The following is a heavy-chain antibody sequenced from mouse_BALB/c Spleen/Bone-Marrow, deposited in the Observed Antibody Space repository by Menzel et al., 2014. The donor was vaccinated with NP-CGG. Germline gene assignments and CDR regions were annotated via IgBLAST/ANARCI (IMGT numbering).Heavy chain of an antibody. CDR1: GFDFSRYW. CDR2: INPESSTI. V-gene: IGHV4-1*02. Sequence: VQLKQSGGGLVQPGGSLKLSCAASGFDFSRYWMSWVRQAPGKGLGWIGEINPESSTINYTPSLKDKFIISRDNAKNTLYLQMSKVRSEDTAFYYCSRLNYYGNLFVWGAGTTVPVSS. D-gene: IGHD1-1*01. CDR3: SRLNYYGNLFV. J-gene: IGHJ1*01.